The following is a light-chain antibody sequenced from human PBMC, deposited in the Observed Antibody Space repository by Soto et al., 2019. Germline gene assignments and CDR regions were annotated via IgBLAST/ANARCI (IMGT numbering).Light chain of an antibody. Sequence: EIVMTQSPATQSVSPGERATLSCRASQSVSSNLAWYQQKPGQAPRLLIYGASTRATGIPARFSGSGSGTDFTLTISRLEPEDFAVYYCQQYGSSGTFGQGTKVDI. CDR3: QQYGSSGT. CDR2: GAS. V-gene: IGKV3-15*01. J-gene: IGKJ1*01. CDR1: QSVSSN.